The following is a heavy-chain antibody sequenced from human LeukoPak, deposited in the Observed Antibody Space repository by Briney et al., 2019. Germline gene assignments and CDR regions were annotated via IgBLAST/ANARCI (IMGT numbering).Heavy chain of an antibody. J-gene: IGHJ6*02. V-gene: IGHV4-34*01. Sequence: PSETLSLTCAVSGESFSGYFWTWIRQPPGKGQEWIGESNHFGSTDYNPSLKSRVTISVDTSKKQFSLNVRSVTDADTAVYFCARGRLQLWSFPLPYNHYAIDVWGQGTTVTVSS. CDR3: ARGRLQLWSFPLPYNHYAIDV. CDR2: SNHFGST. D-gene: IGHD5-18*01. CDR1: GESFSGYF.